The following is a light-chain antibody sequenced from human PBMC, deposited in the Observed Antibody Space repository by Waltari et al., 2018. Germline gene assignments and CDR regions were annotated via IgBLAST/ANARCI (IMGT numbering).Light chain of an antibody. CDR1: SGSVSTSHY. CDR3: ALYLGSGIWV. CDR2: STF. V-gene: IGLV8-61*01. J-gene: IGLJ3*02. Sequence: QTVVTQEPSFSVSPGGTVTLTCGLSSGSVSTSHYPSWSQQTPGQAPRTLIYSTFTLSSGVPDRFSGSIVGNKAALTITGAQADDESEFYCALYLGSGIWVFGGGTRLTVL.